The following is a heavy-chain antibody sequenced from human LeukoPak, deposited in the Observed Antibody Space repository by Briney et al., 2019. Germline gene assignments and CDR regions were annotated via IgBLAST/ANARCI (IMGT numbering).Heavy chain of an antibody. CDR2: ISYGGST. J-gene: IGHJ3*01. CDR1: GGPISSYY. CDR3: ARGIFGMVLNAFDL. D-gene: IGHD3-3*01. V-gene: IGHV4-59*01. Sequence: SETLSLTCTVSGGPISSYYWTWIRQPPGRGLEWVGYISYGGSTNYNPSLKSRVTIPVDTSTNQFSLKLSSVTAADTAVYYCARGIFGMVLNAFDLWGRGTMVTVSS.